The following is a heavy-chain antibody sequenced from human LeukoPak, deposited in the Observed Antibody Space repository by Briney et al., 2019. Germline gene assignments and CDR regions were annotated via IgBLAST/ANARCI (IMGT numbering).Heavy chain of an antibody. Sequence: GGSLRLSCAASGFTFSHYWMTWVRQAPGKGLEWVAQINQDGSEEYYMDSVKARFTISRDNAKNSVFLQMNSLRAEGTAVYYCVRDGGVSGYDLLDYWGQGTVVTVSS. J-gene: IGHJ4*02. CDR3: VRDGGVSGYDLLDY. V-gene: IGHV3-7*01. CDR2: INQDGSEE. CDR1: GFTFSHYW. D-gene: IGHD5-12*01.